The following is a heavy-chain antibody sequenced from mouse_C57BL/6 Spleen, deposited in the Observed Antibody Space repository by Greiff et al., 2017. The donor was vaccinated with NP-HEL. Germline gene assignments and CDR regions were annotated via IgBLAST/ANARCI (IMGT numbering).Heavy chain of an antibody. CDR2: ISYDGSN. D-gene: IGHD4-1*01. V-gene: IGHV3-6*01. CDR3: ARGWDGYAMDY. J-gene: IGHJ4*01. CDR1: GYSITSGYY. Sequence: EVKLQESGPGLVKPSQSLSLTCSVTGYSITSGYYWNWIRQFPGNKLEWMGYISYDGSNNYNPSLKNRISITRDTSKNQFFLKLNSVTTEDTATYDCARGWDGYAMDYWGQGTSVTVSS.